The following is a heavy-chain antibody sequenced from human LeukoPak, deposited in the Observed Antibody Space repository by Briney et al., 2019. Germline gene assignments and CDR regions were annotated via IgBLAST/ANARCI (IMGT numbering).Heavy chain of an antibody. CDR2: IRSKANSYAT. CDR1: GFTFSGSA. D-gene: IGHD3-3*01. V-gene: IGHV3-73*01. Sequence: GGSLRLSCAASGFTFSGSAMHWVRQASGKGLEWVGRIRSKANSYATAYAASVKGRFTISRDDSKNTAYLQMNSLKTEDTAVYYCTRRDLDDFWGPGYYYMDVWGKGTTVTVSS. J-gene: IGHJ6*03. CDR3: TRRDLDDFWGPGYYYMDV.